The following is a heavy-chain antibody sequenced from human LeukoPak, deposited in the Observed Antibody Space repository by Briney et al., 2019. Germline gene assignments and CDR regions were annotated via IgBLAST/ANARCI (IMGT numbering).Heavy chain of an antibody. CDR3: ARGREGKGNDY. J-gene: IGHJ4*02. CDR2: INHSGST. V-gene: IGHV4-34*01. CDR1: GGSFSGYY. D-gene: IGHD1-26*01. Sequence: SETLSLTCAVYGGSFSGYYWSWIRQPPGKGLEWIGEINHSGSTNYNPSLKSRVTISVDTSKNQFSLKLSSVTAADTAVYYCARGREGKGNDYWGQGTLVTVSS.